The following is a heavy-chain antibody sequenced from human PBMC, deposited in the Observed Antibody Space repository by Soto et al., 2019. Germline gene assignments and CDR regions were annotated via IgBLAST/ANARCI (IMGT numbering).Heavy chain of an antibody. V-gene: IGHV1-18*01. CDR3: ASDLGGSYYAPVDY. D-gene: IGHD1-26*01. J-gene: IGHJ4*02. Sequence: QVQLVQSGAEVKKPGASVKVSCKASGYTFTSYGISWVRQAPGQGLEWMGWISAYNGNTKYAQKLQGRVTMTTDTSTSTACMGGRSVISDDTAVYYCASDLGGSYYAPVDYWGQGTLVTVSS. CDR2: ISAYNGNT. CDR1: GYTFTSYG.